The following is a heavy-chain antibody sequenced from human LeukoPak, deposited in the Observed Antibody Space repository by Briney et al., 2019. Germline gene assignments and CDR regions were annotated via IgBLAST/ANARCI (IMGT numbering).Heavy chain of an antibody. CDR1: GFTVSNNY. Sequence: GGSLRLSCAASGFTVSNNYMSWVRQAPGKGLEWVSVIYSDGRTYYADSVKGRFTISRDNSKNTLYLQMNSLRAEDTAVYYCAKDRMVIAAGIDYWGQGTLVTVSS. CDR2: IYSDGRT. V-gene: IGHV3-66*01. J-gene: IGHJ4*02. CDR3: AKDRMVIAAGIDY. D-gene: IGHD6-6*01.